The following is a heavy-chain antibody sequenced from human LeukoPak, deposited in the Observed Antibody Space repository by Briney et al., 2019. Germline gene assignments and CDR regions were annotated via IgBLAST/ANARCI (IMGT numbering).Heavy chain of an antibody. CDR2: ISFDGTNK. J-gene: IGHJ4*02. Sequence: GGSLRLSCAASGFTFSNYGMHWVRQAPGKGLEWVAVISFDGTNKFYADSAKGRFTISRDNSKNSLYLQVNSLRAEDTAVYYCAKGGGTGYSSSWYSNWGQETLVTVSS. D-gene: IGHD6-13*01. CDR3: AKGGGTGYSSSWYSN. V-gene: IGHV3-30*18. CDR1: GFTFSNYG.